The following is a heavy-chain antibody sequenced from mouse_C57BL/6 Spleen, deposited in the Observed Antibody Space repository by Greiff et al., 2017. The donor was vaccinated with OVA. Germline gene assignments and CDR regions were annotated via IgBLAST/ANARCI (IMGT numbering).Heavy chain of an antibody. CDR2: IWSDGST. J-gene: IGHJ1*03. CDR3: ARHNYYGSSWGYFDV. CDR1: GFSLTSYG. V-gene: IGHV2-6-1*01. D-gene: IGHD1-1*01. Sequence: VHLVESGPGLVAPSQSLSITCTVSGFSLTSYGVHWVRQPPGKGLEWLVVIWSDGSTTYNSALKSRLSISKDNSKSQVFLKMNSLQTDDTAMYYCARHNYYGSSWGYFDVWGTGTTVTVSS.